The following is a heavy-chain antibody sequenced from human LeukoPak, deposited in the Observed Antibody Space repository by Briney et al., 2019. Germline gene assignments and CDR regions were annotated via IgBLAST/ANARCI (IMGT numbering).Heavy chain of an antibody. CDR1: GFTFSDYY. CDR3: ARFPNRDWYFDL. CDR2: ISSSGSTI. J-gene: IGHJ2*01. D-gene: IGHD1-14*01. Sequence: GGSLRLSCAASGFTFSDYYMSWIRRAPGKGLEWVSYISSSGSTIYYADSVKGRFTISRDNAKNSLYLQMNSLRAEDTAVYYCARFPNRDWYFDLWGRGTLVTVSS. V-gene: IGHV3-11*04.